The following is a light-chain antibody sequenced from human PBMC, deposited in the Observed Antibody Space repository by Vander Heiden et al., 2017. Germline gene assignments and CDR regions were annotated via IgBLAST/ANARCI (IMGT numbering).Light chain of an antibody. CDR3: QQYNNWPALT. V-gene: IGKV3-15*01. CDR2: GAS. Sequence: EIVMTQSPATLSVSPGERATLSCRASQSVSSNLAWYQQKPGQAPRLLIYGASTRATGIPARFSGSGYGKEFTLTISSRQSEDFAVYYCQQYNNWPALTFGGGTKVEIK. CDR1: QSVSSN. J-gene: IGKJ4*01.